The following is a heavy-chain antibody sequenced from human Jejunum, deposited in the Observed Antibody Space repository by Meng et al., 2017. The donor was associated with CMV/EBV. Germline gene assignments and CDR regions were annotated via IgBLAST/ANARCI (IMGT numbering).Heavy chain of an antibody. J-gene: IGHJ4*02. CDR1: TFGDYA. CDR3: AKSTRGYYDSTGYFES. Sequence: TFGDYAMHWVRQAPGKGLEWVSGLTWNSDNIHYADSVKSRFTISRDNAKNFLYLQMNSLRSEDTAFYYCAKSTRGYYDSTGYFESWGQGTLVTVSS. D-gene: IGHD3-22*01. CDR2: LTWNSDNI. V-gene: IGHV3-9*01.